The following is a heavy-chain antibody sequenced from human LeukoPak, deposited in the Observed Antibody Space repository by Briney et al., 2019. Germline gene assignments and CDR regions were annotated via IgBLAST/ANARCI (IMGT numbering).Heavy chain of an antibody. D-gene: IGHD1-26*01. Sequence: PSETLSLTCTVSGGSISSYYWSWIRQPPGKGLEWIGYIYYSGSTNYNPSLKSRVTTSVDTSKNQFSLKLSSVTAADTAVYYCAREVGAPSFWRAFDIWGQGTMVTVSS. CDR1: GGSISSYY. J-gene: IGHJ3*02. CDR2: IYYSGST. CDR3: AREVGAPSFWRAFDI. V-gene: IGHV4-59*01.